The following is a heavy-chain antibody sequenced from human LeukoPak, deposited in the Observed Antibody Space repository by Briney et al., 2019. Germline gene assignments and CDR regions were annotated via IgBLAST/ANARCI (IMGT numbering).Heavy chain of an antibody. CDR2: ISYDGSNK. J-gene: IGHJ4*02. CDR1: GFTFSSYA. Sequence: GGSLRLSCAASGFTFSSYAMRWVRQAPGKGLEWVAVISYDGSNKYYADSVKGRFTISRDNSKNTLYLQMNSLRAEDTAVYYCASEGDSSGYHYYFDYWGQGTLVTASS. CDR3: ASEGDSSGYHYYFDY. V-gene: IGHV3-30-3*01. D-gene: IGHD6-19*01.